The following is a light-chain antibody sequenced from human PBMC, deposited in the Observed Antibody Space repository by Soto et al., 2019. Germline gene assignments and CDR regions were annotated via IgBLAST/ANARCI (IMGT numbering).Light chain of an antibody. V-gene: IGLV2-14*01. CDR1: SSDVGGYNY. J-gene: IGLJ1*01. CDR2: EVS. CDR3: SSYASTYAYL. Sequence: QSPLTQPASVSVTTGRSITISCTGTSSDVGGYNYVSWYQQHPGKVPKLLIYEVSSRPSGDSDRCSGSKSGNTASLTISGLQAEDEADYYCSSYASTYAYLFGTGTKVTVL.